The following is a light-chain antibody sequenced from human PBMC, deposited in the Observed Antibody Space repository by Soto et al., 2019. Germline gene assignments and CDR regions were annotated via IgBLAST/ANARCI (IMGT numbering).Light chain of an antibody. V-gene: IGKV1-5*01. CDR3: QQYNSYSLT. Sequence: DIQMTQSPSTLSASVGDRVTITCRASQSISSWLAWCQQKPGKAPKLLIYDASSLESGVPSRISGSGSGTEFTLTISSLQPDDFATYYCQQYNSYSLTFGGGTKVEIK. CDR2: DAS. J-gene: IGKJ4*01. CDR1: QSISSW.